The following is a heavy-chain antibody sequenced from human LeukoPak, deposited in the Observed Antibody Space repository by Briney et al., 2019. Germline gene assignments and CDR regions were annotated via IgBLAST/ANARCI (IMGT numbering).Heavy chain of an antibody. V-gene: IGHV4-39*07. CDR3: ARVGIAVADSRFDY. CDR1: GDSIRSSSYY. Sequence: PSETLSLTCTVSGDSIRSSSYYWGWIRQPPGQGLEWIGSSYYRGTTYYNPSLKSRVTISVDTSKNQFSLTLNSVTAADTAVYYCARVGIAVADSRFDYWGQGTLVTVSS. CDR2: SYYRGTT. J-gene: IGHJ4*02. D-gene: IGHD6-19*01.